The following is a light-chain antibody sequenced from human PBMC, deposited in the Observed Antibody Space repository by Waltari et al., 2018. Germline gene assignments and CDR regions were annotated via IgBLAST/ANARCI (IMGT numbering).Light chain of an antibody. CDR2: DAS. CDR1: QRVSSY. Sequence: EIVLTQSPATLSLSPGERATRPCRASQRVSSYLAWYQQKPGQAPRLLIYDASNRATGIPARFSGSGSGTDFTLTISSLEPEDFAVYYCQQRSNWPRTFGQGTKVEIK. V-gene: IGKV3-11*01. J-gene: IGKJ1*01. CDR3: QQRSNWPRT.